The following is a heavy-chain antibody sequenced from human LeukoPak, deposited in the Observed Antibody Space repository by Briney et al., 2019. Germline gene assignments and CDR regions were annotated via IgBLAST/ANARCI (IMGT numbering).Heavy chain of an antibody. D-gene: IGHD6-13*01. CDR2: ISTYNGNT. J-gene: IGHJ4*02. CDR3: ARDYAEELVPPFDY. Sequence: ASAKVFCKASGDTSTSYGISWGRQGPGQGLERMGWISTYNGNTTYAKKLQGRVTMTTDTSTSTAYMELRSLISDDTAVYYCARDYAEELVPPFDYWGQGTLVTVSS. CDR1: GDTSTSYG. V-gene: IGHV1-18*01.